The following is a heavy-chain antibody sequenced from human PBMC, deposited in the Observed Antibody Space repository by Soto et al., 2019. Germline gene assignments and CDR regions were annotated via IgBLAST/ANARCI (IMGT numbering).Heavy chain of an antibody. CDR2: IIPIFGTA. CDR1: GGTFSSYA. CDR3: AIEDPPGRWFDP. Sequence: QVQLVQSGAEVKKPGSSVKVSCKASGGTFSSYAISWVRQAPGQGLEWMGGIIPIFGTANYAQKFQGRVTITAHESTSPGYRELSSLRSEDTAVYYCAIEDPPGRWFDPWGQGTLVTVSS. V-gene: IGHV1-69*12. D-gene: IGHD2-8*02. J-gene: IGHJ5*02.